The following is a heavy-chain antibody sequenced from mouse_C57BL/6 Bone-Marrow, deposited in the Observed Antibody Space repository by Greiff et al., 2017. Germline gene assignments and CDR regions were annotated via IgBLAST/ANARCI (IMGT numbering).Heavy chain of an antibody. J-gene: IGHJ4*01. V-gene: IGHV2-4*01. CDR2: IWSGGST. CDR3: AKKRRRGAMDY. CDR1: GFSLTSYG. Sequence: VQLQQSGPGLVQPSQSLSITCTVSGFSLTSYGVHWVRQPPGKGLEWLGVIWSGGSTDYNAAFISRRSISKDKSKSQVFFKMNILQADDTAIYYCAKKRRRGAMDYWGQGTSVTVSS.